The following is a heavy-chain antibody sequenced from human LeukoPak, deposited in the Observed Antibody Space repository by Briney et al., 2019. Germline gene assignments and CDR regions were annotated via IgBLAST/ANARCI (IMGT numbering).Heavy chain of an antibody. CDR1: GGSISSYY. CDR2: IYYSGST. J-gene: IGHJ6*03. D-gene: IGHD3-22*01. Sequence: SETLSLTCTVSGGSISSYYWSWIRQPPGKGLEWIGYIYYSGSTNYNPSLKSRVTISVDTSKNQISLKLSSVTAADTAVYYCARGRFDYYDSSGYYRPREYYYYYYYMDVWGKGTTVTISS. V-gene: IGHV4-59*01. CDR3: ARGRFDYYDSSGYYRPREYYYYYYYMDV.